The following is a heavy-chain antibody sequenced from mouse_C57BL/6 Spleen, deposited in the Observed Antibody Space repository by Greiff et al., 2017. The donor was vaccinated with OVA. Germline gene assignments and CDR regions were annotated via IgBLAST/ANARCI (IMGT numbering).Heavy chain of an antibody. CDR3: AIPAQAAYFAD. CDR1: GFTFNGYW. D-gene: IGHD3-2*02. Sequence: QVQLQQSGAELVKPGASVKVSCKASGFTFNGYWMHWVKQRPGQGLEWIGRIHPYDGDPKYTQKFKGKATLTVDKSSSTAYMQLSSLTSEDAAVYYCAIPAQAAYFADWGQGTMVTVSA. V-gene: IGHV1-74*01. CDR2: IHPYDGDP. J-gene: IGHJ3*01.